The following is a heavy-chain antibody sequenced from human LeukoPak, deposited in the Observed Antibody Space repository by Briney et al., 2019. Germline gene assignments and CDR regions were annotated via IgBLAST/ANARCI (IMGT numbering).Heavy chain of an antibody. D-gene: IGHD3-3*01. V-gene: IGHV3-7*01. CDR1: GFIFSSYW. J-gene: IGHJ6*03. CDR3: ARDHAFSYYYHYMDV. Sequence: GGSLRLSCAASGFIFSSYWMSWVRQAPGKGLEWVANINQDGSEKYYVDSVKGRFTISRDNAKNSLYLQMNSLRAEDTAVYYCARDHAFSYYYHYMDVWGKGTTVTVSS. CDR2: INQDGSEK.